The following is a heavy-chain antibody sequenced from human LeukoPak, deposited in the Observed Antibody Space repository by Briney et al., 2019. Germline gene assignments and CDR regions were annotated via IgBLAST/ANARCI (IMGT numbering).Heavy chain of an antibody. D-gene: IGHD6-13*01. CDR3: ARNIAVAGDDY. CDR2: ISTNGGST. Sequence: GSLRLSCAASGFPFSSYAMHWVRQAPGKGLEYVSAISTNGGSTSYANSVKGRFTISRDNSKNTLYLQMGSLRAEDLAVYYCARNIAVAGDDYWGRGTLVTVSS. J-gene: IGHJ4*02. V-gene: IGHV3-64*01. CDR1: GFPFSSYA.